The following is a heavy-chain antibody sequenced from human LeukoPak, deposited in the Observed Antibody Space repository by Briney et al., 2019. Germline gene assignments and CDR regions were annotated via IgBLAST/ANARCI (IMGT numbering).Heavy chain of an antibody. D-gene: IGHD4-17*01. CDR1: GFTFSNAW. V-gene: IGHV3-15*01. CDR3: TTAPVTTLVDY. Sequence: GGSLRLSCAASGFTFSNAWMSWVRQAPGKGLEWVGRIKSKTDGGATDYAAPVKGRFTISRDDSKNTLYLQMNSLKTADTAVYYCTTAPVTTLVDYWGQGTLVTVSS. CDR2: IKSKTDGGAT. J-gene: IGHJ4*02.